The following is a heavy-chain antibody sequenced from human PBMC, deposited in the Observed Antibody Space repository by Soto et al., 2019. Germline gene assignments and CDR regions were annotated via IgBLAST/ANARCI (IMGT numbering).Heavy chain of an antibody. J-gene: IGHJ4*02. Sequence: AGGSLRLSCAAPGFTFCTHAMKWLRQAPGRGLECVSFISGSGRTTYYADSVKGRFTVSRDNSKNTMYLQMNSLRAEDTALYYCAKDGRSGYDYVPFDYWGQGTLVTVSS. CDR1: GFTFCTHA. D-gene: IGHD5-12*01. CDR3: AKDGRSGYDYVPFDY. CDR2: ISGSGRTT. V-gene: IGHV3-23*01.